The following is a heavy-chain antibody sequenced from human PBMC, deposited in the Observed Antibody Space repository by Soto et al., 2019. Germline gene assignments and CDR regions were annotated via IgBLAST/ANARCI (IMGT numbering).Heavy chain of an antibody. CDR2: VYNSGST. V-gene: IGHV4-59*01. CDR1: GGSISSNY. D-gene: IGHD6-13*01. CDR3: ARYRREAVAGYTLDT. Sequence: SETLSLTCTVSGGSISSNYWTWVRQPPGKGLEWIGYVYNSGSTNYNPSLKSRVTISEDTAKSQFSLKVNSMTAADTAVYYCARYRREAVAGYTLDTWGQGILVTVSS. J-gene: IGHJ5*02.